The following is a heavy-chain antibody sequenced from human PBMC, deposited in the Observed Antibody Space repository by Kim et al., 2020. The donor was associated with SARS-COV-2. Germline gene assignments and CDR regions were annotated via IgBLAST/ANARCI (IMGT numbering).Heavy chain of an antibody. V-gene: IGHV3-23*01. D-gene: IGHD6-13*01. J-gene: IGHJ5*02. Sequence: STYYADSVKGRFTISRDKSKNTLYLQMNSLRAEDTAVYYCAKQRPGIAAPWGQGTLVTVSS. CDR3: AKQRPGIAAP. CDR2: ST.